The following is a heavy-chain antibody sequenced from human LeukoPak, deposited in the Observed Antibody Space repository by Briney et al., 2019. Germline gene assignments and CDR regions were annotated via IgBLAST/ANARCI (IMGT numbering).Heavy chain of an antibody. V-gene: IGHV3-15*01. D-gene: IGHD3-16*01. Sequence: GGSLRLSCATSGFTFNNAWMSWVRQAPGKGLEWVGHIKSKTDGGTADYAAPVTGIFTISRDDSKNTLYLLMNSLKPEETVVYYSTYHDCIYWGQGTLVSVPS. CDR2: IKSKTDGGTA. J-gene: IGHJ4*02. CDR3: TYHDCIY. CDR1: GFTFNNAW.